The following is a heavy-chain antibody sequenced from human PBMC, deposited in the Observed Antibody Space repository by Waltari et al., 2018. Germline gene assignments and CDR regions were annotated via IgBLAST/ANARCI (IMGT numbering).Heavy chain of an antibody. CDR3: ARDVEGDGVLYGSPRRFDY. J-gene: IGHJ4*02. CDR2: MYYRGTT. CDR1: NFYISNGYY. D-gene: IGHD3-10*01. V-gene: IGHV4-38-2*02. Sequence: QVQLQESGPGLVKPSETLSLTCAVSNFYISNGYYWGWIRQPPGQGLEWIGSMYYRGTTYYNRSLKGRVTISVDTSKNNLFLNLNSVTAADTAVYYCARDVEGDGVLYGSPRRFDYWGQGILVTVSS.